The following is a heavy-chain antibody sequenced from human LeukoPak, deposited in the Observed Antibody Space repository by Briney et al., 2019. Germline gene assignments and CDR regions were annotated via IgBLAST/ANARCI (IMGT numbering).Heavy chain of an antibody. CDR3: ATEDQLLTGWFDL. V-gene: IGHV4-59*01. D-gene: IGHD2-2*01. Sequence: SETLSLTCTVSGGSISSYYWSWIRQPPGKGLEWIGYIYYSGSTNYNPSLKSRVTISVDTSKNQFSLKLSSVTAADTAVYYCATEDQLLTGWFDLWGPGTLVTVSS. CDR2: IYYSGST. J-gene: IGHJ5*02. CDR1: GGSISSYY.